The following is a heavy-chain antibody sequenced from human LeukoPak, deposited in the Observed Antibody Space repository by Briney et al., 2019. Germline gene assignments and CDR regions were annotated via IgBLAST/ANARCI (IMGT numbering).Heavy chain of an antibody. V-gene: IGHV5-51*01. CDR2: IYPGDSDT. J-gene: IGHJ3*02. Sequence: GESLKISCKGSGYSFTNYWIGWVRQMPGKGLEWMGIIYPGDSDTRYSPSFQGQVTISADKSISTAYLQWSSLMASDTAMYYCARRGHSVCDGHDAFDIWGQGTMVTVSS. CDR1: GYSFTNYW. CDR3: ARRGHSVCDGHDAFDI. D-gene: IGHD5/OR15-5a*01.